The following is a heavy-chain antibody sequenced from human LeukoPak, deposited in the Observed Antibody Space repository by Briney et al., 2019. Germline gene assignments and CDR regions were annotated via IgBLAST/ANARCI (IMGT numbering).Heavy chain of an antibody. CDR2: INGDGRTT. D-gene: IGHD1-1*01. CDR3: AGGATGTDAFDI. CDR1: GFTFNYNW. J-gene: IGHJ3*02. V-gene: IGHV3-74*01. Sequence: PGGSLRRSCAASGFTFNYNWMHWVRQGPGKGLVWVSRINGDGRTTSYADSVKGRFTISRDNAKNTLYLQMNSLRAEDTAVYYCAGGATGTDAFDIWGQGTVVTVSS.